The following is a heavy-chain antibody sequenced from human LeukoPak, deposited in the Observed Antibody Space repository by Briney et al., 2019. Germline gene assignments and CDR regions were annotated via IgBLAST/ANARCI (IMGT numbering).Heavy chain of an antibody. J-gene: IGHJ4*02. CDR1: GFTFRSYA. CDR3: AKDPNSSGWGLTYFDY. D-gene: IGHD6-19*01. Sequence: GGSLRLSCAASGFTFRSYAMSWVRQAPGKGLEWVAVISYDGSNKYYADSVKGRFTISRDNSKNTLYLQMNSLRAEDTAVYYCAKDPNSSGWGLTYFDYWGQGTLVTVSS. V-gene: IGHV3-30*18. CDR2: ISYDGSNK.